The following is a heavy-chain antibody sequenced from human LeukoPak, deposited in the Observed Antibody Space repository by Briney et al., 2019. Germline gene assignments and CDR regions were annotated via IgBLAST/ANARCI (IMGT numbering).Heavy chain of an antibody. Sequence: PSQTLSLTCTVSGGSITSGSYFWSWIRQPAGKGLEWLGRIYTSGSTNYNPSLKSRVTILVDTSKNQFSLKLSSVTAADTAVYYCARDERDSSPGAFDIWGQGTMVTVSS. J-gene: IGHJ3*02. CDR3: ARDERDSSPGAFDI. D-gene: IGHD2/OR15-2a*01. CDR2: IYTSGST. CDR1: GGSITSGSYF. V-gene: IGHV4-61*02.